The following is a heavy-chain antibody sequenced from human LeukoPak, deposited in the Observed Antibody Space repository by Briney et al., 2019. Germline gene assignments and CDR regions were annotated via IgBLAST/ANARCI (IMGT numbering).Heavy chain of an antibody. CDR1: GYSFTSYW. V-gene: IGHV5-51*01. D-gene: IGHD3-10*01. CDR2: IYPGDSDT. J-gene: IGHJ6*03. Sequence: GESLKISCKGSGYSFTSYWIGWVRQMPGKGLEWMGIIYPGDSDTRYSPSFQGQVTISDDKSISTAYLQWSSLKASDTAMYYCARLLTMVRGVPYYYYYSYMDVWGKGTTVTVSS. CDR3: ARLLTMVRGVPYYYYYSYMDV.